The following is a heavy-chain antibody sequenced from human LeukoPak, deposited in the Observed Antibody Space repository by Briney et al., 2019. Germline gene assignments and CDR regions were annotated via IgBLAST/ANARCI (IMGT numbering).Heavy chain of an antibody. Sequence: PGGALLLCCSASGFRFISYSMNWVRSAPGKGEELLSSISNSSPYIYYADSVKGRFTVSRDDAKNSLFLQMNSLRAEDTAVYYCARDGGGYIDNWGQGALVTVSS. D-gene: IGHD2-15*01. CDR2: ISNSSPYI. V-gene: IGHV3-21*01. CDR1: GFRFISYS. J-gene: IGHJ4*02. CDR3: ARDGGGYIDN.